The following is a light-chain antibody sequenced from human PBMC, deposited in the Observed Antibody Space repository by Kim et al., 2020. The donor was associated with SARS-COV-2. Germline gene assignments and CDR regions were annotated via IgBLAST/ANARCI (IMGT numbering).Light chain of an antibody. CDR1: ALPNQY. V-gene: IGLV3-25*03. Sequence: SYELTQPPSVSVSPGQTARITCSGDALPNQYAYWFQQKPGQAPVLAIYEDTERPSGIPERFSGSTSGTTVTLTISGVQAEDDADYYCQSSDSSDTFWVFGGGTQLTVL. CDR2: EDT. CDR3: QSSDSSDTFWV. J-gene: IGLJ3*02.